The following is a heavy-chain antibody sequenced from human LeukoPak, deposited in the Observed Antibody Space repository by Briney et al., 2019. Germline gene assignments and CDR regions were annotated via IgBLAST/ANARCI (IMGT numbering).Heavy chain of an antibody. D-gene: IGHD3-22*01. CDR2: ISWNSGSI. V-gene: IGHV3-9*01. Sequence: GGSLRLSCAASGFTFDDYAMHWVRQAPGKGLEWVSGISWNSGSIGYADSVKGRFTISRDNSKNTLYLQMNSLRAEDTAVYYCARDQGSYYDSSGPFPFDYWGQGTLVTVSS. J-gene: IGHJ4*02. CDR1: GFTFDDYA. CDR3: ARDQGSYYDSSGPFPFDY.